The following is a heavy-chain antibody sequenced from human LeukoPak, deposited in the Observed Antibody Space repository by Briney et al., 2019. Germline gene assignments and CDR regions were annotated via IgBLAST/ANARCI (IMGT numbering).Heavy chain of an antibody. V-gene: IGHV4-39*01. J-gene: IGHJ4*02. D-gene: IGHD6-13*01. CDR2: IYYSGST. Sequence: KTPQTLSLTCTVSGGSISSSSYYWGWVRQPPGKGLEWIGIIYYSGSTYYNPFVKSRDTISVDTSKYQFSLKLSSVTAADTAVYYCARQSGDSSSWPFDYWGQGTLVTVSS. CDR1: GGSISSSSYY. CDR3: ARQSGDSSSWPFDY.